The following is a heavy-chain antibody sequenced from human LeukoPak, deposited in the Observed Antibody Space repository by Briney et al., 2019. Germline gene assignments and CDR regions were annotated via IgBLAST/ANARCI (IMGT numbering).Heavy chain of an antibody. Sequence: SGPTLVKPTQTLTLTCTFSGFSLTTNGVGVGWIRQPPGKALEGLALIYWDDEKRYSPSLRTRLTITKDTSKSQVVLTLTNMDPVDKATYYCAHLYFYNSGGYSRAFDYWGQGTLVTVSS. CDR1: GFSLTTNGVG. D-gene: IGHD3-22*01. CDR3: AHLYFYNSGGYSRAFDY. V-gene: IGHV2-5*02. J-gene: IGHJ4*02. CDR2: IYWDDEK.